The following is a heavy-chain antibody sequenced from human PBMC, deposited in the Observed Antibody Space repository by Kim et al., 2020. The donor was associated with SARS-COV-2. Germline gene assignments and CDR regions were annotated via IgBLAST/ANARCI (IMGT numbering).Heavy chain of an antibody. Sequence: SETLSLTCTVSGGSISSGGYYWSWIRQHPGKGLEWIGYIYYSGSTYYNPSLKSRVTISVDPSKNQFSLKLSSVTAADTSVYYFARDGSYCRSTSCSWGIGYYYGRDVWGKSTTVTVSS. CDR2: IYYSGST. CDR1: GGSISSGGYY. D-gene: IGHD2-2*01. V-gene: IGHV4-31*03. J-gene: IGHJ6*04. CDR3: ARDGSYCRSTSCSWGIGYYYGRDV.